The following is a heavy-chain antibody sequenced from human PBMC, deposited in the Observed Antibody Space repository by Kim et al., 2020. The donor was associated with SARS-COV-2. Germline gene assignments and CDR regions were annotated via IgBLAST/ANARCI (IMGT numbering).Heavy chain of an antibody. Sequence: GGSLRLSCAASGFTFSSYAMSWVRQAPGKGLEWVSAISGSGGSTYYADSVKGRFTISRDNSKNTLYLQMNSLRAEDTAVYYCAKSSLVWQQLPEDAWEGYYYYGMDVWGQGTTVTVSS. CDR3: AKSSLVWQQLPEDAWEGYYYYGMDV. CDR2: ISGSGGST. J-gene: IGHJ6*02. CDR1: GFTFSSYA. D-gene: IGHD6-13*01. V-gene: IGHV3-23*01.